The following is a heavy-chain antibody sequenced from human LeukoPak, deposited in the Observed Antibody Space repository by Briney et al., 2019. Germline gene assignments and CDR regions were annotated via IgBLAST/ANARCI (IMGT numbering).Heavy chain of an antibody. CDR1: GGSISSYY. V-gene: IGHV4-59*08. D-gene: IGHD6-19*01. CDR2: IYYSGST. Sequence: PSETLSLTCTVSGGSISSYYWSWIRQPPGKGLEWIGYIYYSGSTNYNPSLKSRVTISVDTSKNQFSLKLSSVTAADTAVYYCARRRYSSGWYVFDYWGQGTLVTVSS. J-gene: IGHJ4*02. CDR3: ARRRYSSGWYVFDY.